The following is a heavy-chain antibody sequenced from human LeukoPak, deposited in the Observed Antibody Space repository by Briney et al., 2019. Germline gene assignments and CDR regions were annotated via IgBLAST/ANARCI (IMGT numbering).Heavy chain of an antibody. CDR1: GYTFTSYD. Sequence: ASVKVSCKASGYTFTSYDINWVRQATGQGLEWMGWMNPNSGNTGYAQKFQGRVTMTRNTSISTAYMELSSLRSEDTAVYYCARDSLLYTGSYYSLGDXXGQGXXVTV. D-gene: IGHD1-26*01. V-gene: IGHV1-8*01. J-gene: IGHJ4*02. CDR2: MNPNSGNT. CDR3: ARDSLLYTGSYYSLGDX.